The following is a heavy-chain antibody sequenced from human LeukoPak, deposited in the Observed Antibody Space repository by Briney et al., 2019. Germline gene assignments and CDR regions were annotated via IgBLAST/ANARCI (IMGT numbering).Heavy chain of an antibody. Sequence: SGPTLVKPTQTLTLTCTFSGFSLSTSGVGVSWIRQPPGKALEWLAHIFSNDEKSYSTSLKSRLTISKDTSKSQVVLTMTNMDPVDTATYYCARLYYYDSSGYYYYFDYWGQGTLVTVSS. CDR3: ARLYYYDSSGYYYYFDY. D-gene: IGHD3-22*01. CDR2: IFSNDEK. CDR1: GFSLSTSGVG. V-gene: IGHV2-26*01. J-gene: IGHJ4*02.